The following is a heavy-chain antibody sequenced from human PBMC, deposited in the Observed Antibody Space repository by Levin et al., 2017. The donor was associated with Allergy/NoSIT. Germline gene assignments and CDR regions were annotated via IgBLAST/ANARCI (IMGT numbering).Heavy chain of an antibody. CDR2: IWYDGSNK. CDR1: GFTFSSYG. CDR3: ANEYRKSSGAFDI. J-gene: IGHJ3*02. V-gene: IGHV3-33*03. D-gene: IGHD5-12*01. Sequence: GGSLRLSCAASGFTFSSYGMHWVRQAPGKGLEWVAVIWYDGSNKIYADSVEGRFTISRDNSKDTLYLQMNSLRVEETAVYYCANEYRKSSGAFDIWGQGTMVTVSS.